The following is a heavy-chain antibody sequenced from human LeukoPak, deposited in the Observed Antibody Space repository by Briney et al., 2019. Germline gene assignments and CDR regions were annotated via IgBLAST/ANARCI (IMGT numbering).Heavy chain of an antibody. CDR1: GFTFSSYA. J-gene: IGHJ3*02. CDR3: AKDSNLAYDFWSGPQGAFDI. V-gene: IGHV3-23*01. D-gene: IGHD3-3*01. CDR2: ISGSGGST. Sequence: GGSLRLSCAPSGFTFSSYAMSWVRQAPGKGLEWVSSISGSGGSTYYADSVKGRFTISRDNSKNTLYLQMNSLRAEDTAVYYCAKDSNLAYDFWSGPQGAFDIWGQGTMVTVSS.